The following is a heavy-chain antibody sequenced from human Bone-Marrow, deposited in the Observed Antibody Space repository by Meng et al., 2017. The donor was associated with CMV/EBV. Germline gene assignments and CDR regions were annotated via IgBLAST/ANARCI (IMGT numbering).Heavy chain of an antibody. D-gene: IGHD3-3*01. V-gene: IGHV1-18*01. Sequence: SGYAFTNYGITWVRQAPGQGPEWMGWISGYNGDTKYAQKVQGRVSMTTDTSTTTVYMELRSLGSDDTAVYFCARAPRFWSGYFYYFDYWGQGTLVTVSS. CDR1: GYAFTNYG. CDR3: ARAPRFWSGYFYYFDY. J-gene: IGHJ4*02. CDR2: ISGYNGDT.